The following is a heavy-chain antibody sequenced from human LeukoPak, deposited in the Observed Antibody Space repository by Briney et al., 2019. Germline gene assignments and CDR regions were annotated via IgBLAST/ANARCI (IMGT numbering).Heavy chain of an antibody. CDR1: GGSISSSSYY. Sequence: SETLSLTCTVSGGSISSSSYYWGWIRQPPGKGLEWIGSIYYSGSTYYNPSLKSRVTISVDTSKNQFSLKLGSVTAADTAVYYCAILATNGGYDYWGQGTLVTVSS. D-gene: IGHD1-14*01. CDR3: AILATNGGYDY. CDR2: IYYSGST. J-gene: IGHJ4*02. V-gene: IGHV4-39*01.